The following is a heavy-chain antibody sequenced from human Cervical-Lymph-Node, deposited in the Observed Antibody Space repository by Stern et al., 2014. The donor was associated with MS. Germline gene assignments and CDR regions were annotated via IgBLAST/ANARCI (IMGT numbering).Heavy chain of an antibody. Sequence: VQLVQSGGGVVQPGRSLRLSCAASGFTFSNYGMHWVRQAPGKGLEWVAIIWYDRTNKYYADSVKGRFSISRDNSKNTLYLQMNSLRAEDTAVYYCTRDHFDLWGRGTLVTVSS. CDR2: IWYDRTNK. V-gene: IGHV3-33*01. CDR1: GFTFSNYG. CDR3: TRDHFDL. J-gene: IGHJ2*01.